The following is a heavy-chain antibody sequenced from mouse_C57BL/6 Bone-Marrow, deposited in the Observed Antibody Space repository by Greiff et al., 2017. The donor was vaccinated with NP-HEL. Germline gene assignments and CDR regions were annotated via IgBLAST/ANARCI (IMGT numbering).Heavy chain of an antibody. CDR3: AREDYGSSYAYAMDY. CDR1: GYSITSGYY. Sequence: VQLQQSGPGLVKPSQSLSLTCSVTGYSITSGYYWNWIRQFPGNKLEWMGYISYDGSNNYNPSLKNRISITRDPSKNQFFLKLNSVTTEDTATYYCAREDYGSSYAYAMDYWGQGTSVTVSS. CDR2: ISYDGSN. D-gene: IGHD1-1*01. V-gene: IGHV3-6*01. J-gene: IGHJ4*01.